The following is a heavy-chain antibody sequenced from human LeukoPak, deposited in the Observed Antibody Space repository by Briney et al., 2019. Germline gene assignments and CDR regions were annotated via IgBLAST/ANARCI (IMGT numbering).Heavy chain of an antibody. CDR3: ARDGDYYGSGSYYFPKRGLDY. CDR1: GFTFSNYA. CDR2: ISGSGAAT. J-gene: IGHJ4*02. V-gene: IGHV3-23*01. Sequence: PGGSLRLSCAASGFTFSNYAMNWVRQAPGKGLEWVSAISGSGAATFNADSVKGRFTISRDNSKNTLYLQMNSLRAEDTAVYYCARDGDYYGSGSYYFPKRGLDYWGQGTLVTVSS. D-gene: IGHD3-10*01.